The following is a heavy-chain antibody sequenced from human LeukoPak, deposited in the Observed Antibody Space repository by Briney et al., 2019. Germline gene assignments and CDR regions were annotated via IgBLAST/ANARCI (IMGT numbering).Heavy chain of an antibody. D-gene: IGHD6-6*01. CDR3: ARLIAAPGGNWFDP. V-gene: IGHV4-4*09. CDR1: GGSISSYY. Sequence: SETLSLTCTVSGGSISSYYWSWIRQPPGKGLEWIGYIYTSGSTNYNPSLKSRVTISVDTSKNQFSLKLSSVTAAGTAVYYCARLIAAPGGNWFDPWGQGTLVTVSS. CDR2: IYTSGST. J-gene: IGHJ5*02.